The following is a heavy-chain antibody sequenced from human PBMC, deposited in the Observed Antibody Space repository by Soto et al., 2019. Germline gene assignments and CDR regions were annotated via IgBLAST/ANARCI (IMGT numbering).Heavy chain of an antibody. Sequence: GGSLRLSCAASGFTFSSYSMNLVRQAPGKGLEWVSSISSSSSYIYYADSVKGRFTISRDNAKNSLYLQMNSLRAEDTAVYYCARSPISYSSGYYYDYWGQGTLVTVSS. CDR1: GFTFSSYS. J-gene: IGHJ4*02. CDR3: ARSPISYSSGYYYDY. V-gene: IGHV3-21*01. D-gene: IGHD3-22*01. CDR2: ISSSSSYI.